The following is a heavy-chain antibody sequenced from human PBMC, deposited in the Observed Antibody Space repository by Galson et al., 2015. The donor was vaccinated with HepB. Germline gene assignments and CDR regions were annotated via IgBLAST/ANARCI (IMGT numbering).Heavy chain of an antibody. V-gene: IGHV3-30-3*01. J-gene: IGHJ6*02. Sequence: SLRLSCAASGFRFSNYAMHWVRQAPGKGLEWVALILNDGGNKNYGDSVKGRFTISRDNSKNTLYLQMDSPRSEDTAVYYCARESPGPPVTDHYRNYCYDYGMDVWGQGATVTVAS. D-gene: IGHD4-11*01. CDR2: ILNDGGNK. CDR3: ARESPGPPVTDHYRNYCYDYGMDV. CDR1: GFRFSNYA.